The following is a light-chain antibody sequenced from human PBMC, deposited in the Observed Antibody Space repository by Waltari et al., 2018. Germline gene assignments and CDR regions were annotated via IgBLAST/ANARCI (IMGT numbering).Light chain of an antibody. CDR2: KVF. CDR3: MQGTHWHRT. J-gene: IGKJ1*01. Sequence: DDVMTQSPVSLSVTLGQSAAISCRSSESLVQSDATTYLNCFHQRPGPSPRGLIYKVFGRDSVVPDSFSGSCSGTDFTLKISGVAAEDVGLYFCMQGTHWHRTFGQGTKVEIK. CDR1: ESLVQSDATTY. V-gene: IGKV2-30*02.